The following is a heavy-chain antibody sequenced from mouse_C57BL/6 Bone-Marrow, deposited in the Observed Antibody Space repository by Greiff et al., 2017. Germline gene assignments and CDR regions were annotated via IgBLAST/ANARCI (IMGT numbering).Heavy chain of an antibody. CDR3: ARYCYDDAMDY. CDR2: IHPNSGST. D-gene: IGHD2-12*01. CDR1: GYTFTSYW. Sequence: VQLQQPGAELVKPGASVKLSCKASGYTFTSYWMHWVKQRPGQGLEWIGMIHPNSGSTNYNEKFKSKATLTVDKSSSTAYMQLSSLTSEDSAVYYCARYCYDDAMDYWGQGTSVTVSS. V-gene: IGHV1-64*01. J-gene: IGHJ4*01.